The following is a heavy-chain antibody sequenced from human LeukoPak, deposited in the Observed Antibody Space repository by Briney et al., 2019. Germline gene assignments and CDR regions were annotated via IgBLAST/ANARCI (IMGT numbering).Heavy chain of an antibody. V-gene: IGHV4-31*03. CDR3: ATGEYDFWSGYQQYYYYYMDV. CDR2: IYYSGST. CDR1: GGSISSGGYY. J-gene: IGHJ6*03. Sequence: SETLSLTCTVSGGSISSGGYYWSWIRQHPGKGLEWIGYIYYSGSTYYNPSLKSRVTISVDTSKNQFSLKLSSVTVADTAVYYCATGEYDFWSGYQQYYYYYMDVWGKGTTVTVSS. D-gene: IGHD3-3*01.